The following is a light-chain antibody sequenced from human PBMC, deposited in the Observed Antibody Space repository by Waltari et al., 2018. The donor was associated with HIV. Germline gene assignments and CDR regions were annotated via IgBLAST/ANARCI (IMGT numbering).Light chain of an antibody. CDR2: DSK. Sequence: QSVLTQPPSVSPASGQQVPLLCSGSTSSIANNFVSWFTQFPGTAPKLLIYDSKKRPSGIPGRFSGSKSGTSATLGINGLQTGDEADYFCGSWDSSLGVVLFGGGTKVTVL. CDR3: GSWDSSLGVVL. J-gene: IGLJ3*02. V-gene: IGLV1-51*01. CDR1: TSSIANNF.